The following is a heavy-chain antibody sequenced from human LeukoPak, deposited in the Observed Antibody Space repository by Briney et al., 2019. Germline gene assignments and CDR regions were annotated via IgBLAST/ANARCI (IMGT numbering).Heavy chain of an antibody. CDR2: ISSNGGST. D-gene: IGHD5-24*01. J-gene: IGHJ4*02. V-gene: IGHV3-64D*06. CDR1: GCTFSSYA. CDR3: ARGRDGYNWGPFDY. Sequence: GGSLRLSCSASGCTFSSYAMHWVRQAPGKGLEYVSAISSNGGSTYYADSVKGRFTISRDNSKNTLYLQMSSLRAEDTAVYYCARGRDGYNWGPFDYWGQGTLVTVSS.